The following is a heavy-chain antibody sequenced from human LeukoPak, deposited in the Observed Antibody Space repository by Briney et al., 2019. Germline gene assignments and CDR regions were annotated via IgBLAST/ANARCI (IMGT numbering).Heavy chain of an antibody. V-gene: IGHV1-18*01. CDR1: GYTFTSYG. CDR3: ARAPENSGYDYFDY. CDR2: ISAYTGNT. D-gene: IGHD5-12*01. Sequence: ASVKVSCKASGYTFTSYGISWVRQAPGQRLEWMGWISAYTGNTNYAQNLQGRVTMTTDTSTNTAYMELRSLRSDDTAVYYCARAPENSGYDYFDYWGQGTLVTVSS. J-gene: IGHJ4*02.